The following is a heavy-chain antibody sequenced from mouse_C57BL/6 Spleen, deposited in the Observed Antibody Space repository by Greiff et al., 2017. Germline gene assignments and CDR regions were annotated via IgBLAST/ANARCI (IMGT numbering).Heavy chain of an antibody. V-gene: IGHV1-82*01. Sequence: VQLQQSGPELVKPGASVKISCKASGYAFSSSWMNWVKQRPGKGLEWIGRIYPGDGDTNYNGQFKGKATLTADTSSSTAYMQLSSLTSEDSAVYFCARGSSGLSWFAYGGQGTLVTVSA. CDR1: GYAFSSSW. CDR2: IYPGDGDT. CDR3: ARGSSGLSWFAY. D-gene: IGHD3-2*02. J-gene: IGHJ3*01.